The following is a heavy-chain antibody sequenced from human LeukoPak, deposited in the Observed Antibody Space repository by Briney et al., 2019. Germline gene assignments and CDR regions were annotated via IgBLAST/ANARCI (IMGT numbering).Heavy chain of an antibody. J-gene: IGHJ6*04. Sequence: GSLRLSCAASGFTFSNYNMNWVRQAPGKGLEWVSYISSSSSGIYYADSVKGRFTVSRDNAKNSLYLQMNSLRAEDTAVYYCAELGITMIGGVWGKGTTVTISS. CDR1: GFTFSNYN. D-gene: IGHD3-10*02. V-gene: IGHV3-48*01. CDR2: ISSSSSGI. CDR3: AELGITMIGGV.